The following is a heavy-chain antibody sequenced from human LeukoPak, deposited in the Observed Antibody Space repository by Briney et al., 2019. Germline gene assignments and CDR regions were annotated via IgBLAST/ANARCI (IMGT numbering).Heavy chain of an antibody. J-gene: IGHJ4*02. CDR3: AKGSYYDISGYSEFDY. CDR2: ISGSGGST. CDR1: GFTFSTYA. D-gene: IGHD3-22*01. Sequence: PGGSLRLSCAASGFTFSTYAMSWVRQAPGKGLEWVSSISGSGGSTYYADSVKGRFTISRDNSKNTLYVQMNSLRVEDTAVYYCAKGSYYDISGYSEFDYWGQGTLVTVSS. V-gene: IGHV3-23*01.